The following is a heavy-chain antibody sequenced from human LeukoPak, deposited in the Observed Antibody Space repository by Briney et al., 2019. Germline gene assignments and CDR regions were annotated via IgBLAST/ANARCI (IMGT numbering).Heavy chain of an antibody. CDR3: AREGSRSSLGGYGY. CDR2: INPGGDYT. V-gene: IGHV1-46*01. D-gene: IGHD6-6*01. J-gene: IGHJ4*02. CDR1: GYSFRSYY. Sequence: GASVKVSCKASGYSFRSYYINWVGQAPGQGLEWMGLINPGGDYTKYAQTFQGRVTMTRDTSTNTVYMHLSSLRSEDTAIYYCAREGSRSSLGGYGYWGQGTLATVSS.